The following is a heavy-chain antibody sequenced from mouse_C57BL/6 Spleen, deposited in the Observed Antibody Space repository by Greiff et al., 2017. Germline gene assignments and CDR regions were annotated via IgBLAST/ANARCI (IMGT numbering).Heavy chain of an antibody. Sequence: EVTVEESGGGLVQPKGSLKLSCAASGFSFNTYAMNWVRQAPGKGLEWVARIRSKSNNYATYYADSVKDRFTISRDDSESMLYLQMNNLKTEDTAMYYCVRQENYYGSPYFDYWGQGTTLTVSS. CDR1: GFSFNTYA. CDR3: VRQENYYGSPYFDY. D-gene: IGHD1-1*01. V-gene: IGHV10-1*01. J-gene: IGHJ2*01. CDR2: IRSKSNNYAT.